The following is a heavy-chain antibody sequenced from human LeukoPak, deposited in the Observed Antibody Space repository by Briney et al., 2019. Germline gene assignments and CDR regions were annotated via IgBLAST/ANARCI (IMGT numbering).Heavy chain of an antibody. CDR3: AKAPARNWASFFDY. J-gene: IGHJ4*01. D-gene: IGHD7-27*01. V-gene: IGHV4-59*01. CDR2: IYYSGST. CDR1: GGSISGYY. Sequence: PSETLSLTCTVSGGSISGYYWSWIRQSPGKGLEWIGYIYYSGSTKYNPSLKRRVTISVDTSKNQFSLKLNSVTAADTAVYYCAKAPARNWASFFDYWGQGILVTVSS.